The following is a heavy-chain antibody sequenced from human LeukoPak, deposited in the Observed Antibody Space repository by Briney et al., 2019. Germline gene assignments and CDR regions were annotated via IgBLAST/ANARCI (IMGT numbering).Heavy chain of an antibody. V-gene: IGHV4-4*07. D-gene: IGHD3-3*01. CDR3: AREHADFWSGYPDAFDI. J-gene: IGHJ3*02. CDR2: IYTSGST. CDR1: GGSISSYY. Sequence: KPSETLSLTCTVSGGSISSYYWSWIRQPAGKGREWIGRIYTSGSTNYNPSLKSRVTMSVDTSKNQFSLKLSSVTAADTAVYYCAREHADFWSGYPDAFDIWGQGTMVTVSS.